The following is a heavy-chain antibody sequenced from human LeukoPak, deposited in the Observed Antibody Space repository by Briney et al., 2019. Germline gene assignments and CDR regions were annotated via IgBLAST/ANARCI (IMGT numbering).Heavy chain of an antibody. V-gene: IGHV4-31*03. J-gene: IGHJ5*02. CDR1: GGSISSGGYY. Sequence: PSRTLSLTCTVSGGSISSGGYYWSWIRQHPGKGLEWIGYIYYSGSTYYNPSLKSRVTISVDTSKNQFSLKLSSVTAADTAVYYCARVPPGPYWFDPWGQGTLVTVSS. CDR2: IYYSGST. CDR3: ARVPPGPYWFDP.